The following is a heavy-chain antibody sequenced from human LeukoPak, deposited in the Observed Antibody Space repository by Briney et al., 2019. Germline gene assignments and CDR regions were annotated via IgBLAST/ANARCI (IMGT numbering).Heavy chain of an antibody. Sequence: GGSLRLSCAASGFTFSSFAMTWVRQAPGKGLEWVSYISSSSSTIYYADSVKGRFTISRDNAKNSLYLQMNSLRAEDTAVYYCAREIDYDSSGNDYWGQGTLVTVSS. D-gene: IGHD3-22*01. CDR1: GFTFSSFA. CDR2: ISSSSSTI. CDR3: AREIDYDSSGNDY. J-gene: IGHJ4*02. V-gene: IGHV3-48*04.